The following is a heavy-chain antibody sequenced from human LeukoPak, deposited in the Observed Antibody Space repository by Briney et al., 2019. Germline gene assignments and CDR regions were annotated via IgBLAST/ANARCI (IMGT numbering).Heavy chain of an antibody. Sequence: SETLSLTCTVSGGSISSYYWSWIRQPPGKGLEWIGYIYYSGSTNYNPSLKRRVTISVDTSKNQFSLKLSSVTAADTAVYYCARSVEGYCSGGSCYSYYYYMDVWGKGTTVTVSS. D-gene: IGHD2-15*01. J-gene: IGHJ6*03. V-gene: IGHV4-59*01. CDR3: ARSVEGYCSGGSCYSYYYYMDV. CDR1: GGSISSYY. CDR2: IYYSGST.